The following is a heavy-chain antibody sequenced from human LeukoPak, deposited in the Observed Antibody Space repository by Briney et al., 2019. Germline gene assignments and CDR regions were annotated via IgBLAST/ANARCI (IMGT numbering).Heavy chain of an antibody. CDR3: ARDYGDYAHYYYYYMDV. CDR1: GGSISSSNW. V-gene: IGHV4-4*02. D-gene: IGHD4-17*01. Sequence: SETLSLTCAVSGGSISSSNWWSWVRQPPGKGLEWIGEIYHSGSTNYNPALKSRVTVSVDTSKNQFSLKLSSVTAADTAVYYCARDYGDYAHYYYYYMDVWGKGTTVTISS. J-gene: IGHJ6*03. CDR2: IYHSGST.